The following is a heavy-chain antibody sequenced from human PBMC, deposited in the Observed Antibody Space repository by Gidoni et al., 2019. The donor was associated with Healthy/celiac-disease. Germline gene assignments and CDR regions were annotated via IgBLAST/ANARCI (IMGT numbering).Heavy chain of an antibody. CDR3: ARDAVGTGYRNWFDP. J-gene: IGHJ5*02. V-gene: IGHV4-31*03. D-gene: IGHD3-9*01. CDR1: GGSISSGGYY. CDR2: IYYSGST. Sequence: QVQLQESGPGLVKPSQTLSLTCTVSGGSISSGGYYWSWIRQHPGKGLEWIGYIYYSGSTYYNPSLKSRVTISVDTSKNQFSLKLSSVTAADTAVYYCARDAVGTGYRNWFDPWGQGTLVTVSS.